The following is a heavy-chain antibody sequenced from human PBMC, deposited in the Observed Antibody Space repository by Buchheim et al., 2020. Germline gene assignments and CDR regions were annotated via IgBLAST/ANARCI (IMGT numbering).Heavy chain of an antibody. Sequence: EVQLVQSGAEVKKPGESLRISCKGSGYSFTSYWISWVRQMPGKGLEWMGRIDPSDSYTNYSPSFQGHVTISADKSISAAYLQWSSLKASDTAMYYCARQYPVEDIVVVPAAFDYWGQGTL. V-gene: IGHV5-10-1*01. J-gene: IGHJ4*02. CDR1: GYSFTSYW. CDR2: IDPSDSYT. D-gene: IGHD2-2*01. CDR3: ARQYPVEDIVVVPAAFDY.